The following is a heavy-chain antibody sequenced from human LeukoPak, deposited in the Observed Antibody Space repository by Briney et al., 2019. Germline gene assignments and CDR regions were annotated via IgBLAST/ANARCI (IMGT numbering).Heavy chain of an antibody. V-gene: IGHV1-69*06. CDR1: GGTFSSYA. CDR2: IIPIFGTA. J-gene: IGHJ6*03. CDR3: ARGPEGYYYYYYMDV. Sequence: ASVKVSCKASGGTFSSYAISWVRQAPGQGLEWMGGIIPIFGTANYGQNFQGRVTITADKSTSTAYMELSSLRSEDTAVYYCARGPEGYYYYYYMDVWGKGTTVTVSS.